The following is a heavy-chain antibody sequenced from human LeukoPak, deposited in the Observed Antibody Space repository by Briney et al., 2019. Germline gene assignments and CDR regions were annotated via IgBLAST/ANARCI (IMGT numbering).Heavy chain of an antibody. CDR2: ISYDGSNK. CDR3: ARGILPFLYGDPDY. V-gene: IGHV3-30-3*01. Sequence: QTGGSLRLSCAASGFTFSSYAMHWVRQAPGKGLEWVAVISYDGSNKYYADSVKGRFTISRDNSKNTLYLQMNSLRAEDTAVYYCARGILPFLYGDPDYRGQGTLVTVSS. J-gene: IGHJ4*02. D-gene: IGHD4-17*01. CDR1: GFTFSSYA.